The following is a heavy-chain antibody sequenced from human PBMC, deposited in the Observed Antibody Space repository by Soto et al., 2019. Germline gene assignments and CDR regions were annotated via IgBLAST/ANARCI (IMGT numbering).Heavy chain of an antibody. Sequence: QVQVVESGGGVVQPGGSLRLSCAASGFTFTNYAMHWVRQAPGKGLEWVAVISYDGTNKYYADSVKGRFTISRDNSKNTLYLPMNRLRAEDTAVYYCARDHNPGGGYRGIFDYWGQGTLVTVSS. D-gene: IGHD3-16*01. V-gene: IGHV3-30-3*01. CDR3: ARDHNPGGGYRGIFDY. CDR1: GFTFTNYA. J-gene: IGHJ4*02. CDR2: ISYDGTNK.